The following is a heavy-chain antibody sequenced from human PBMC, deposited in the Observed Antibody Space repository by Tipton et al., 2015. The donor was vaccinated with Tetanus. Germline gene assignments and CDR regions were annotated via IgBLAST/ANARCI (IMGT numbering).Heavy chain of an antibody. CDR3: ARDQGGGRVVRLNWFDP. CDR1: GGSINSGGYY. CDR2: IYYTGNT. J-gene: IGHJ5*02. Sequence: VKPSQTLSVTCTVSGGSINSGGYYWSWLRQHPGKGLEWIGYIYYTGNTYYNPSLKSRVTMSVDTSKNQFSLNLSSVTAADTAVYYCARDQGGGRVVRLNWFDPWGQGTLVTVSS. D-gene: IGHD6-6*01. V-gene: IGHV4-31*03.